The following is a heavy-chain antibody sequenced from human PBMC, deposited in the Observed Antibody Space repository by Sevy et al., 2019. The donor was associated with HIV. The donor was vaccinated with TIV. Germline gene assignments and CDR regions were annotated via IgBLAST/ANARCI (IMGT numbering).Heavy chain of an antibody. Sequence: GGSLRLSCAASGFTFSSYGMHWVRQAPGKGLEWVAFIRYDGSNKYYADSVKGRFTISRDNSKNTLFLQMNSLRPEDTGVYYCAKGPHPAVTTSYAMDVWGQGTTVTVSS. CDR2: IRYDGSNK. J-gene: IGHJ6*01. V-gene: IGHV3-30*02. CDR3: AKGPHPAVTTSYAMDV. CDR1: GFTFSSYG. D-gene: IGHD4-17*01.